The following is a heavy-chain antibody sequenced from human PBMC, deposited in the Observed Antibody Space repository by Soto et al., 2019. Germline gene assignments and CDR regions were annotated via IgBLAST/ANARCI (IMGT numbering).Heavy chain of an antibody. J-gene: IGHJ5*02. D-gene: IGHD3-16*01. V-gene: IGHV3-30*03. CDR2: ISYDGTNA. CDR3: ARWVKREGESSPPTDL. Sequence: HEELVESGGGVVQPGRSLRLSCAASGFTFSGFGMHWVRQAPGKGLEWVAVISYDGTNAIYADSVKGRFSVSRDNSKNIVYLQMNRLRNEDTAMYYCARWVKREGESSPPTDLWGQGTLVTVSS. CDR1: GFTFSGFG.